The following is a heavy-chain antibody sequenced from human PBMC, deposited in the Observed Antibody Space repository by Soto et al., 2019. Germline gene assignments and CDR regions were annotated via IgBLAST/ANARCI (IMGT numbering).Heavy chain of an antibody. Sequence: VGSLRLSCAASGFTFSSYGMHWVRQAPGKGLEWVAVISYDGSNKYYADSVKGRFTISRDNSKNTLYLQMNSLRAEDTAVYYCAKAAMVTWYYYGMDVWGQGTTVTVSS. J-gene: IGHJ6*02. D-gene: IGHD5-18*01. V-gene: IGHV3-30*18. CDR2: ISYDGSNK. CDR3: AKAAMVTWYYYGMDV. CDR1: GFTFSSYG.